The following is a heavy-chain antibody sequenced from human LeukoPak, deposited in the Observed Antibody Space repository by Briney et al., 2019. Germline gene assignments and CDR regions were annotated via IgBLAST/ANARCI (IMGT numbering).Heavy chain of an antibody. CDR3: ATALRGPFSGSGHWFDP. Sequence: GRSLRLSCAASGFTFSSHAMHWVRQAPGKGLEWVALISYEGTHKYYADSVQGRFTISRDTSKNTLFLQMNSLRAEDTAVYYCATALRGPFSGSGHWFDPWGQGTLVTVSS. J-gene: IGHJ5*02. V-gene: IGHV3-30*04. CDR1: GFTFSSHA. CDR2: ISYEGTHK. D-gene: IGHD1-26*01.